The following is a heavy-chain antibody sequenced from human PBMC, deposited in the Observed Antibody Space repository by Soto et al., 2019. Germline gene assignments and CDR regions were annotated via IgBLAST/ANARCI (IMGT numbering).Heavy chain of an antibody. D-gene: IGHD3-3*01. Sequence: SETLSLTCTVSGGSISSYYWSWIRQPPGKGLEWIGYIYYSGSTNYNPSLKSRVTISVDTSKNQFSLKLSSVTAADTAVYYCARVNYDFWSGYVDYWGKETLVTVSS. V-gene: IGHV4-59*01. CDR2: IYYSGST. J-gene: IGHJ4*02. CDR3: ARVNYDFWSGYVDY. CDR1: GGSISSYY.